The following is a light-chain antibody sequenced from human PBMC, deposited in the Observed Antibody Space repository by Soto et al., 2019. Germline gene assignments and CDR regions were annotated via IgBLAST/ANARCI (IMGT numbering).Light chain of an antibody. V-gene: IGLV2-23*01. Sequence: QSVLTQPPSVSGSPGQSVAISGTGTGSDVGTYNRVSWYQQPPGTAPKLMIYEAFKRPSGVSNRFSGSKSGDTASLTISGLQAEDEADYYCCSYAGSTTLYVFGTGTKVTVL. CDR2: EAF. CDR3: CSYAGSTTLYV. CDR1: GSDVGTYNR. J-gene: IGLJ1*01.